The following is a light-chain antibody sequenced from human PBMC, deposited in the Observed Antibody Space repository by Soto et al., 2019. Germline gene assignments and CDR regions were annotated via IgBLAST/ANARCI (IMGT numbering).Light chain of an antibody. CDR1: QSVSSY. CDR3: QQRSNWPIT. CDR2: DAS. J-gene: IGKJ5*01. Sequence: EIVLTQSPATLSLSPGERATLSCGTSQSVSSYFAWYQQKPGRAPRLLIYDASNRATGIPARFIGSGSGTDFTLTISSLEPEDFAVYYCQQRSNWPITFGQGTRLEIK. V-gene: IGKV3-11*01.